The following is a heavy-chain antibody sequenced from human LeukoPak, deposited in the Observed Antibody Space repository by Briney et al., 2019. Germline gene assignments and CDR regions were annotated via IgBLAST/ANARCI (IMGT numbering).Heavy chain of an antibody. CDR2: IRQDGSET. Sequence: GGSLRLSCAASGFTFTNYGMTWVRQAPGKGPEWGANIRQDGSETNYVDSVGGRFTIARDNTKNSLYLQMTSLRGEDTAVYYCASRAGKPGNTPWCFDYWGQGALVTVSS. CDR3: ASRAGKPGNTPWCFDY. CDR1: GFTFTNYG. V-gene: IGHV3-7*01. J-gene: IGHJ4*02. D-gene: IGHD1-7*01.